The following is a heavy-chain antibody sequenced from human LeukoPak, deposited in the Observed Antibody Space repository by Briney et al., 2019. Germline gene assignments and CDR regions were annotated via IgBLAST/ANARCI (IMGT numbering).Heavy chain of an antibody. Sequence: NPSETLSLTCTVSGGSISSSSYYWGWIRQPPGKGLEWIGSIYYSGSTYYNPSLKSRVTISVDTSKNQFSLKLSSVTAADTAVYYCVRFGELLYLGGQGTLVTVSS. V-gene: IGHV4-39*01. CDR3: VRFGELLYL. D-gene: IGHD3-10*01. CDR2: IYYSGST. CDR1: GGSISSSSYY. J-gene: IGHJ1*01.